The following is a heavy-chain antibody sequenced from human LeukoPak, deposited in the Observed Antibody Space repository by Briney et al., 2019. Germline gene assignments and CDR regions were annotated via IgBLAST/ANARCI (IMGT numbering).Heavy chain of an antibody. J-gene: IGHJ4*02. D-gene: IGHD3-9*01. CDR2: IYYSGST. Sequence: SETLSLTCTVSGGSISSYYWSWIRQPPGKGLEWIGYIYYSGSTNYNPSLKSRVTISVDTSKNQFSLKVTSVTAADTAVYYCARHQLIDWSPAVDYWGRGTLVTVSS. V-gene: IGHV4-59*08. CDR1: GGSISSYY. CDR3: ARHQLIDWSPAVDY.